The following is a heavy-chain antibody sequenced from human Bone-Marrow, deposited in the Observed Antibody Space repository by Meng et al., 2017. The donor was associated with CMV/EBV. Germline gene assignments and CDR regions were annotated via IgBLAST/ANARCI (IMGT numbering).Heavy chain of an antibody. Sequence: ASVKVSCKASGYTFTSYDIHWVRQATGQGLEWMGWISPNSGNTDYAQKFQGRVTITRNTSISAAYMELSSLRSEDTAVYYCARESGSRATRRYYYYGMDVWGQGTTVTVSS. CDR3: ARESGSRATRRYYYYGMDV. V-gene: IGHV1-8*03. CDR1: GYTFTSYD. J-gene: IGHJ6*02. CDR2: ISPNSGNT. D-gene: IGHD6-6*01.